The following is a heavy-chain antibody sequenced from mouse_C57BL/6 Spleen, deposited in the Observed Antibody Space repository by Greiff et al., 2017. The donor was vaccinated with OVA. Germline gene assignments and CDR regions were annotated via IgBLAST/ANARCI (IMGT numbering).Heavy chain of an antibody. CDR2: INPYNGDT. J-gene: IGHJ1*03. Sequence: EVQLQQSGPELVKPGDSVKISCKASGYSFTGYFMNWVMQSHGKSLEWIGRINPYNGDTFYNQKFKGKATLTVDKSSSTAHMELRSLTSEDSAVYYCARSSYFRYFDVWGTGTTVTVSS. D-gene: IGHD2-12*01. V-gene: IGHV1-20*01. CDR1: GYSFTGYF. CDR3: ARSSYFRYFDV.